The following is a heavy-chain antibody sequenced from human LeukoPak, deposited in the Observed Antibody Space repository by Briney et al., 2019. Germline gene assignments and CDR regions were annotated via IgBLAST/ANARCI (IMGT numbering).Heavy chain of an antibody. D-gene: IGHD2-2*01. CDR1: GGTFSSYA. CDR3: ARVVVVPAAPARGAKYYFGY. CDR2: IIPILGIA. J-gene: IGHJ4*02. V-gene: IGHV1-69*04. Sequence: SVKVSCKASGGTFSSYAISWVRHAPGQGIEWMGRIIPILGIANYAQKFQGRVTITADKSTSTAYMELSSLRSEDTAVYYCARVVVVPAAPARGAKYYFGYWGQGTLVTVSS.